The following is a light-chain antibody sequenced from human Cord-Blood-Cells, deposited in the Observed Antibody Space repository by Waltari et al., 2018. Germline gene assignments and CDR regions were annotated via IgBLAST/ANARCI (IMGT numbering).Light chain of an antibody. CDR1: QSVSSY. V-gene: IGKV3-11*01. J-gene: IGKJ4*01. Sequence: ELVWTQSPATLSLSPGERATPSCRASQSVSSYLAWYQQKPGQAPRLLIYDASNRATGIPARFSGSESGTDFTLTISSLEPEDFAVYYCQQRSNWLTFGGGTKVEIK. CDR3: QQRSNWLT. CDR2: DAS.